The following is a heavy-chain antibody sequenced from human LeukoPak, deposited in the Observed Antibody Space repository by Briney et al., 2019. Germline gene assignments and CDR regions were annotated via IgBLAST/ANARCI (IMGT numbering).Heavy chain of an antibody. V-gene: IGHV3-23*01. CDR2: IGGRDGGT. CDR3: AKCGDYDIVTGYYDSDY. Sequence: GAYLRLYCAASGFIFSNYAMSWVRQAPGKGLEWVSAIGGRDGGTYYADSVKGRFTVSRDNPKNTLYLQMNTLRVEDTAVYYCAKCGDYDIVTGYYDSDYWGHGTLVTVSS. J-gene: IGHJ4*01. D-gene: IGHD3-9*01. CDR1: GFIFSNYA.